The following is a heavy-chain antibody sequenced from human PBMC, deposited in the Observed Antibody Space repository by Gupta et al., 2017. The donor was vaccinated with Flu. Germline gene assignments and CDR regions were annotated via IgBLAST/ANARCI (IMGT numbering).Heavy chain of an antibody. CDR3: AKGGGIVATPFDP. Sequence: FSRYDMHWVRQGPGKGLEWVAVISKDGSNKYYADSVKGRFTISRDNSKNTLYLQMNSLRAEDTAVYYCAKGGGIVATPFDPWGQGTLVTVSS. CDR2: ISKDGSNK. D-gene: IGHD5-12*01. J-gene: IGHJ5*02. CDR1: FSRYD. V-gene: IGHV3-30*18.